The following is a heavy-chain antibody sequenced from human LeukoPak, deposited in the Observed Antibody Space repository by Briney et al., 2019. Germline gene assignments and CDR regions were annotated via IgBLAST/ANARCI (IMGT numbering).Heavy chain of an antibody. J-gene: IGHJ4*02. V-gene: IGHV3-30*14. Sequence: GGSLTLSCAASGFTFGGFSIHWVRQAPGKGLVWVAVIKHDGTIKYHADSVKGRFTISRDNSKNTLYLQMNSLRAEDTAVYYCARISAVAGSNFDYRGQGTLVTVSS. CDR1: GFTFGGFS. D-gene: IGHD6-19*01. CDR3: ARISAVAGSNFDY. CDR2: IKHDGTIK.